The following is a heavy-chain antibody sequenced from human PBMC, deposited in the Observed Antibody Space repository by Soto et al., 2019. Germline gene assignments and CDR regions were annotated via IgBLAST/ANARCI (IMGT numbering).Heavy chain of an antibody. CDR3: ARQLVIIGPVDYYYYMAV. J-gene: IGHJ6*03. D-gene: IGHD3-9*01. CDR1: GYTFTSYG. V-gene: IGHV1-18*01. CDR2: ISAYNGST. Sequence: ASVKVSCKASGYTFTSYGISWVRQAPGQGLEWMGWISAYNGSTNYAQKLQGRVTMTTDTSTSTAYMELRSLRSDDTAVYYCARQLVIIGPVDYYYYMAVWGKGTTVTVSS.